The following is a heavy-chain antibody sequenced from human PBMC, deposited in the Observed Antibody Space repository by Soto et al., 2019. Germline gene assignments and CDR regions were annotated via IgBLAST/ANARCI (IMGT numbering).Heavy chain of an antibody. V-gene: IGHV3-74*01. CDR2: IDSDGSST. CDR1: GFTFSNYW. Sequence: DVHLVESGGGLLQPGGSLRLSCAASGFTFSNYWMHWVRQAPGKGLVWVSRIDSDGSSTLYADSVKGRFTISRDNAKNTLYLQMNSLRVEDTAVYYCVCPYPLGYWGQGTLVTVSS. CDR3: VCPYPLGY. D-gene: IGHD3-16*01. J-gene: IGHJ4*02.